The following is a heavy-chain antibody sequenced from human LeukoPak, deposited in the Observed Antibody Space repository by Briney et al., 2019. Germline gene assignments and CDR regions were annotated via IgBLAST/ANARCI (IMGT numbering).Heavy chain of an antibody. J-gene: IGHJ5*02. V-gene: IGHV4-39*01. CDR3: ARLLFATVSTHNWFDP. CDR1: GGSISTTSYY. D-gene: IGHD4-17*01. CDR2: IYYTGAT. Sequence: KPSETLSLTCTVSGGSISTTSYYCGWIRQPPGTGLEWIGTIYYTGATYSNPSLKSRVSISVHTSKNQFSLKLNSVTAADTAVYYCARLLFATVSTHNWFDPWGQGTLVTVSS.